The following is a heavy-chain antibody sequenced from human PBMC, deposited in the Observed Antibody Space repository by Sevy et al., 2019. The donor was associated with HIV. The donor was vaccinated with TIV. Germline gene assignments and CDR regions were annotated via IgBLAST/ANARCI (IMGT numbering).Heavy chain of an antibody. J-gene: IGHJ4*02. CDR1: GNTLTGLS. CDR2: FDPEDGRI. V-gene: IGHV1-24*01. CDR3: ATTKDYYDNSGYPFGY. Sequence: ASVKVSCKVSGNTLTGLSMNWVRQAPGEGLEWMGTFDPEDGRIMYAQKFQGRVTMTEDTSTDTAYMELSSLRSEDTAVYYCATTKDYYDNSGYPFGYWGQGTLVTVSS. D-gene: IGHD3-22*01.